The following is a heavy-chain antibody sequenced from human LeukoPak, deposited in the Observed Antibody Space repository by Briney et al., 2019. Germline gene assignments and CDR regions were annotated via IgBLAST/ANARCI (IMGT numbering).Heavy chain of an antibody. D-gene: IGHD1-26*01. Sequence: GGSLRLSCAASGFTFSSYGMHWVRQAPGKGLEWVAVIWYDGSNKYYADSVKGRFTISRDNSKNTLYLQMNSLRAEDAAVYYCAKDPRGSYSRDYYYYMDVWGKGATVTVSS. CDR1: GFTFSSYG. CDR2: IWYDGSNK. V-gene: IGHV3-33*06. CDR3: AKDPRGSYSRDYYYYMDV. J-gene: IGHJ6*03.